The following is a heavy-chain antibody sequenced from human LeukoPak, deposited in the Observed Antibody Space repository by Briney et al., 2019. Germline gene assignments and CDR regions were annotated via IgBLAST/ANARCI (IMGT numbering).Heavy chain of an antibody. J-gene: IGHJ3*02. Sequence: GASVKVSCKASGYTFTGHYMHWVRQAPGQGLEWMGWINPNSGGTNYAQKFQGRVTMTRDTSISTAYMELSRLRSDDTAVYYCARAYNYDYYVFDIWGQGIMVTVSS. D-gene: IGHD5-18*01. V-gene: IGHV1-2*02. CDR2: INPNSGGT. CDR3: ARAYNYDYYVFDI. CDR1: GYTFTGHY.